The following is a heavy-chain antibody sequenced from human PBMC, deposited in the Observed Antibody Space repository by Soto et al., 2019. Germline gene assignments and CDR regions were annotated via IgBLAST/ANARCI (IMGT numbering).Heavy chain of an antibody. CDR1: GFTFSSYA. V-gene: IGHV3-23*01. CDR3: AKRAYGSDFDY. Sequence: EVQLLESRGGLVQPGGSLRLSCAASGFTFSSYAMSRVRQAPGKGLEWVSVISGSGDSKYYADSVKGRFTISRDNSKNTLYLQMNSLRVEDTAVYYCAKRAYGSDFDYWGQGTLVTVSS. D-gene: IGHD3-10*01. J-gene: IGHJ4*02. CDR2: ISGSGDSK.